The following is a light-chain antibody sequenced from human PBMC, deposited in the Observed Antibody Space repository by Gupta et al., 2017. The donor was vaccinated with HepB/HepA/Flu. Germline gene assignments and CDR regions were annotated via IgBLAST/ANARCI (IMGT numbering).Light chain of an antibody. CDR3: QVWDSSSDHVV. CDR2: YDS. Sequence: SYVLTQPPSVSVAPGTTARSTFGGNNIGSKSVHWYQQKPGQAPVLVIYYDSDRPSGIPERFSGSNSGNTATLTISRVEAGDEADYYCQVWDSSSDHVVFGGGTKLTVL. J-gene: IGLJ2*01. CDR1: NIGSKS. V-gene: IGLV3-21*04.